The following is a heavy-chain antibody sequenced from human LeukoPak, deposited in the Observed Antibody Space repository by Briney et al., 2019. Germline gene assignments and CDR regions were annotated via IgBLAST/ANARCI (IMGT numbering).Heavy chain of an antibody. CDR3: AKDEMDYYDSSGYYLSY. CDR1: GFTFSDYW. J-gene: IGHJ4*02. Sequence: PGGSLRLSCAASGFTFSDYWMSWVRQAPGKGLEWVAVISYDGSNKYYADSVKGRFTISRDNSKNTLYLQMNSLRAEDTAVYYCAKDEMDYYDSSGYYLSYWGQGTLVTVSS. CDR2: ISYDGSNK. D-gene: IGHD3-22*01. V-gene: IGHV3-30*18.